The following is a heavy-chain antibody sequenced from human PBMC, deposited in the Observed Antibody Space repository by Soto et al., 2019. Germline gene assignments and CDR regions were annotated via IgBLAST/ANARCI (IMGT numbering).Heavy chain of an antibody. Sequence: SETLSLTCTVSGGSISSYYWSWIRQPPGKGLEWIGYIYYSGSTNYNPSLKSRVTISVDTSKNQFSLKLSSVTAADTAVYYCARGGGAIFGIPHYYYYYMDVWGKGTTVTVSS. D-gene: IGHD3-3*01. CDR2: IYYSGST. V-gene: IGHV4-59*01. J-gene: IGHJ6*03. CDR1: GGSISSYY. CDR3: ARGGGAIFGIPHYYYYYMDV.